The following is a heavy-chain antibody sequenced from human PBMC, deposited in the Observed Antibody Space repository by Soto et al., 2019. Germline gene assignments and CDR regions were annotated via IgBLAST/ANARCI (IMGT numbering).Heavy chain of an antibody. CDR2: IYTSGST. Sequence: KTSETLSLTCTASGGSISSYYWSWIRQPAGKGLEWIGRIYTSGSTNYNPSLKSRVTMSVDTSKNQYSLKLSSVTAADTAVYYCARYYCRSTSCYPADAFDIWGQGTMVTVSS. CDR3: ARYYCRSTSCYPADAFDI. J-gene: IGHJ3*02. V-gene: IGHV4-4*07. CDR1: GGSISSYY. D-gene: IGHD2-2*01.